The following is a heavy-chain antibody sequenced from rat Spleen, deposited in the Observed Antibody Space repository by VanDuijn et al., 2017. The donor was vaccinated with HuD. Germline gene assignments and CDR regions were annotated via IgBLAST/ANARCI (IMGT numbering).Heavy chain of an antibody. Sequence: EVQLVESGGGLVQPGRSMKLSCAASGFTFSDYGMAWVLQAPTKGLEWVASITNSAVNTYYPDSVKGRFTISRDTAENTLYLQMSSLRSEDTATYYCTGGGFYWYWGEGVMVTVAS. CDR1: GFTFSDYG. J-gene: IGHJ2*01. CDR3: TGGGFYWY. V-gene: IGHV5S13*01. D-gene: IGHD4-2*01. CDR2: ITNSAVNT.